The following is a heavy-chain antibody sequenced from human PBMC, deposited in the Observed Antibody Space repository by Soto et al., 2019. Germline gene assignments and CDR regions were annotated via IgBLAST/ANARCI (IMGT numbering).Heavy chain of an antibody. V-gene: IGHV4-31*03. J-gene: IGHJ4*02. Sequence: SETLSLTCTVSGGSISSSDYYWSWIRQHPGKGLEWIGYIYYSGNTYYNPSLKSRLTISVDTSKNQFSLKLNCVTAADTAVYYCARGLSAATVATCYFDFWGQGTLVTVAS. CDR3: ARGLSAATVATCYFDF. D-gene: IGHD4-17*01. CDR2: IYYSGNT. CDR1: GGSISSSDYY.